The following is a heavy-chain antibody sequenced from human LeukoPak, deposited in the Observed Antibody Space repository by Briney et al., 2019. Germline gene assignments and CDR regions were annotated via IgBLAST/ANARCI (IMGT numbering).Heavy chain of an antibody. CDR3: AKVSGRWLQLPFDY. CDR2: ISSSRSYI. CDR1: GFTFSSYS. V-gene: IGHV3-21*01. Sequence: KTGGSLRLSCAASGFTFSSYSMNWVRQAPGKGLEWVSSISSSRSYIYYADSVKGRFTISRDNDKNSLYLQMSSLRAEDTAVYYCAKVSGRWLQLPFDYWGQGTLVTVFS. D-gene: IGHD5-24*01. J-gene: IGHJ4*02.